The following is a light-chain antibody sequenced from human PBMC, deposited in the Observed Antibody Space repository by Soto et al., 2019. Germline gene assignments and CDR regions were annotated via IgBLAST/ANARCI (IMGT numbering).Light chain of an antibody. CDR1: SSDVGGYNY. J-gene: IGLJ2*01. V-gene: IGLV2-11*01. Sequence: QSALNQPRSVSGSPGQSVTISCTGTSSDVGGYNYVSWYQQHPGKAPKLMIYDVSKRPSGVPDRFSGSKSGNTASLTISGLQAEDEADYYCCSYAGSYTPHVVFGGGTQLTVL. CDR3: CSYAGSYTPHVV. CDR2: DVS.